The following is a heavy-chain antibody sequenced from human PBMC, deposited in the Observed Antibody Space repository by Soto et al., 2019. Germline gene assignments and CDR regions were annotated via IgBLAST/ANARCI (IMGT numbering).Heavy chain of an antibody. CDR1: GYTFTNYA. J-gene: IGHJ4*02. CDR3: ARYLAAAGPFDG. Sequence: QVQLVQSGAEVKKPGASVKVSCKASGYTFTNYAFSWVRQAPGQGLEWMGWISAYNGNTNYPQKLQGRVTMTTDTTTSTAYMELMSLSSDDTAVYYCARYLAAAGPFDGWGQGTLVTVSS. D-gene: IGHD6-13*01. CDR2: ISAYNGNT. V-gene: IGHV1-18*01.